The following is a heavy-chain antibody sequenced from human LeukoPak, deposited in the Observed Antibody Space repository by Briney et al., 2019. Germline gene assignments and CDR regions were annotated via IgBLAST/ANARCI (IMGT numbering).Heavy chain of an antibody. D-gene: IGHD3-22*01. CDR2: IMGDGSEK. J-gene: IGHJ3*02. CDR3: AKPNGYGLIDI. V-gene: IGHV3-7*01. CDR1: GFTFSSYW. Sequence: PGGSLRLSCAASGFTFSSYWMTWVRQAPGKGLEWVGNIMGDGSEKYYVDSVKGRFTISRDNAKNSLYLQMNSLRAEDTAVYYCAKPNGYGLIDIWGQGTMVTVSS.